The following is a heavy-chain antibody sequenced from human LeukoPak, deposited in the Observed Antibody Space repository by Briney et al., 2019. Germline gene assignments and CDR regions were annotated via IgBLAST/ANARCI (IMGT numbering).Heavy chain of an antibody. CDR1: GYSCTSYW. D-gene: IGHD2-2*01. CDR3: ARRDGYCSSTSCYADYYYGMDV. CDR2: IYPGDSDT. Sequence: GESLKISCKGSGYSCTSYWIGWVRQMPGKGLEWMGIIYPGDSDTTYSPSFQGQVTISADKSISTAYLQWSSLKASDTAMYYCARRDGYCSSTSCYADYYYGMDVWGQGTTVTVSS. V-gene: IGHV5-51*01. J-gene: IGHJ6*02.